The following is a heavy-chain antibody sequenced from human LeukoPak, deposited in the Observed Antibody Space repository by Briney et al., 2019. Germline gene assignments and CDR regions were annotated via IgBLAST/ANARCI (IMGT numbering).Heavy chain of an antibody. J-gene: IGHJ5*02. CDR1: GFTFSSYA. D-gene: IGHD2-2*01. CDR3: ARSIVVVPAAMYQKYNWFDP. V-gene: IGHV3-21*01. Sequence: GGSLRLSCAASGFTFSSYAMNWVRQAPGKGLEWVSSISSSSSYIYYADSVKGRFTTSRDNAKNSLYLQMNSLRAEDTAVYYCARSIVVVPAAMYQKYNWFDPWGQGTLVTVSS. CDR2: ISSSSSYI.